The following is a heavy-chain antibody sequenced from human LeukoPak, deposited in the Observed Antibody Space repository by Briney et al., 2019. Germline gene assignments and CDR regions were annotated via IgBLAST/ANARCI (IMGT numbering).Heavy chain of an antibody. V-gene: IGHV3-21*01. J-gene: IGHJ4*02. CDR1: GFTFSSYS. CDR2: ISSGSSYI. D-gene: IGHD1-14*01. Sequence: GGSLRLSCAASGFTFSSYSMNWVRQAPGKGLEWVSSISSGSSYIYYADSVKGRFTISRDNAKNSLYLQMNSLRAEDTAVYYCARGRTRYYFDYWGQGTLVTVSS. CDR3: ARGRTRYYFDY.